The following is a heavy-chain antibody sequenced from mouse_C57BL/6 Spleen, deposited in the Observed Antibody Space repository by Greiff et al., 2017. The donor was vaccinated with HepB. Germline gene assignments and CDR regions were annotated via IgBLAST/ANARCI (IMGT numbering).Heavy chain of an antibody. D-gene: IGHD2-5*01. V-gene: IGHV3-6*01. J-gene: IGHJ1*03. CDR2: ISYDGSN. CDR1: GYSITSGYY. Sequence: ESGPGLVKPSQSLSLTCSVTGYSITSGYYWNWIRQFPGNKLEWMGYISYDGSNNYNPSLKNRISITRDTSKNQFFLKLNSVTTEDTATYYCARSDYSNYGGWYFDVWGTGTTVTVSS. CDR3: ARSDYSNYGGWYFDV.